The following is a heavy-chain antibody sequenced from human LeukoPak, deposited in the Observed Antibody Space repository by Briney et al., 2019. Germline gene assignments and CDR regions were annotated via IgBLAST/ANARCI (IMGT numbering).Heavy chain of an antibody. V-gene: IGHV3-30*18. Sequence: GGSLRLSCAASGFTFSSYGTQWVRQAPGKGLEWVAVISYDGSNKYYADSVKGRFTISRDNSKNTLYLQMNSLRAEDTAVYYCAKLGNYYDILTGFDYWGQGTLVTVSS. D-gene: IGHD3-9*01. CDR3: AKLGNYYDILTGFDY. J-gene: IGHJ4*02. CDR2: ISYDGSNK. CDR1: GFTFSSYG.